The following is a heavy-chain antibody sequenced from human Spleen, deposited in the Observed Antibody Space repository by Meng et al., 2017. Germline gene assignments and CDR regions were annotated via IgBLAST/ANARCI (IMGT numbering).Heavy chain of an antibody. V-gene: IGHV3-7*01. CDR2: IKQDGSQK. CDR1: GFTFSSYW. Sequence: GGSLRLSCAASGFTFSSYWMSWVRQAPGKGLEWVANIKQDGSQKDYVDSVKGRFTISRDNANNSLYLEMNSLRADDAAVYYCTRCLGVSGWEGAEYFQHWGQGTLVTVSS. D-gene: IGHD6-19*01. CDR3: TRCLGVSGWEGAEYFQH. J-gene: IGHJ1*01.